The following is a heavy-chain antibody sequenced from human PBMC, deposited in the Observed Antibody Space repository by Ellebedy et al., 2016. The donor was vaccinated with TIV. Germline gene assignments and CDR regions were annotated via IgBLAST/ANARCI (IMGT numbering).Heavy chain of an antibody. CDR2: IKEDGSEK. CDR1: GFTFNNYW. Sequence: GESLKISXAASGFTFNNYWMTWVRQAPGKGLEWVANIKEDGSEKYYVDSVKGRFTISRDNSKNTLYLQMNSLRAEDTAVYYCANLPYWGQGTLVTVSS. CDR3: ANLPY. J-gene: IGHJ4*02. V-gene: IGHV3-7*01.